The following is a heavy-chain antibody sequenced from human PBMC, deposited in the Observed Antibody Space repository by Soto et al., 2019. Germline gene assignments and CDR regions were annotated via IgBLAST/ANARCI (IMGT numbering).Heavy chain of an antibody. V-gene: IGHV3-21*01. Sequence: EVQLVESGGGLVQPGGSLRLSCAASGFTFRTYTLNWVRQTPGKGLEWVSSLSGTSSHIYYSDSVKGRFTVSRDNAENSLYLQMNRLRAEDTAIYYCARGVIYGDFDYFDYWGQGTLVSVSS. CDR1: GFTFRTYT. CDR2: LSGTSSHI. J-gene: IGHJ4*02. D-gene: IGHD4-17*01. CDR3: ARGVIYGDFDYFDY.